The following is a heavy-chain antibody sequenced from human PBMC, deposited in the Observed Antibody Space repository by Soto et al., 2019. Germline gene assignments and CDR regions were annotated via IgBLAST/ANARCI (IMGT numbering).Heavy chain of an antibody. D-gene: IGHD3-22*01. CDR1: GYSFTSYW. Sequence: GESLKISCKGSGYSFTSYWIGWVRQMPGKGLEWMGIIYPGDSDTRYSPSFQGQVTISADKSISTAYLQWSSLKASDTAMYYCARLPVITTFYYYYGMDVWGQGTTVTVSS. V-gene: IGHV5-51*01. CDR2: IYPGDSDT. CDR3: ARLPVITTFYYYYGMDV. J-gene: IGHJ6*02.